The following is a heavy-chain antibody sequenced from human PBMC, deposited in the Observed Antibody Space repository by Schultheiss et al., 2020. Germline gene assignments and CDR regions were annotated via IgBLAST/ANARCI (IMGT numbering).Heavy chain of an antibody. CDR1: GFTFSSYW. D-gene: IGHD6-19*01. CDR3: AKDISQWLGGSPDY. J-gene: IGHJ4*02. CDR2: INSDGSST. V-gene: IGHV3-74*01. Sequence: GVSLRLSCAASGFTFSSYWMHWVRQAPGKGLVWVSRINSDGSSTSYADSVKGRFTISRDNAKNTLYLQMNSLRAEDTAVYYCAKDISQWLGGSPDYWGQGTRVNVSS.